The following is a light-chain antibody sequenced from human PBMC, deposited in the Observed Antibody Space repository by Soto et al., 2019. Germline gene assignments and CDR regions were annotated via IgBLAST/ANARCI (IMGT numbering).Light chain of an antibody. V-gene: IGLV2-8*01. CDR2: EVS. Sequence: QSALTQPPSASGSFGQSVTISCTGTSSDVGGYNYVSWYQQHPGKAPKLMIYEVSERPSGVPDRFSGSKSGNTASLTVSGLQADDEADYYCSSYSATNYPYVFGTGTKLTVL. J-gene: IGLJ1*01. CDR3: SSYSATNYPYV. CDR1: SSDVGGYNY.